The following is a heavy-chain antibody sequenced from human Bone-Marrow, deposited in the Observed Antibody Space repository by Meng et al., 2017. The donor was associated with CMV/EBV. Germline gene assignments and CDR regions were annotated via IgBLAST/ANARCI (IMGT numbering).Heavy chain of an antibody. V-gene: IGHV4-59*08. CDR3: APLTSIAAAGNWFDP. CDR2: IYYTGIT. Sequence: GSLRLSCTVSGGSISSYYWSWIRQPPGKRLEWIGYIYYTGITNYNSSLKGRVTISVDTSKNQFSLKLSSVTAADTAVYYCAPLTSIAAAGNWFDPWGQGTLVTVSS. D-gene: IGHD6-13*01. CDR1: GGSISSYY. J-gene: IGHJ5*02.